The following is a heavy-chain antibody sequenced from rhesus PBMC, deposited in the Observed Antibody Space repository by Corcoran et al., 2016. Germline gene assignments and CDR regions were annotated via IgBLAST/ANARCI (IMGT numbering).Heavy chain of an antibody. CDR1: GYTFTELS. V-gene: IGHV1-156*01. Sequence: EVQLVQSGAEVKKPGASVKVSCKVSGYTFTELSMHWVRQAPGKGLEWMGGVDPVYGEIIHAEKFQSRGTMNEDTSTDTAYMERSSLRSEDTAVYYCARGVYTAGTQFDYWGQGVLVTVSS. J-gene: IGHJ4*01. D-gene: IGHD5-24*01. CDR3: ARGVYTAGTQFDY. CDR2: VDPVYGEI.